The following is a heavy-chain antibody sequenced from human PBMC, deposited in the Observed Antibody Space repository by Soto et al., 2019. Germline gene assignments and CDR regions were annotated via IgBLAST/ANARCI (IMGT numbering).Heavy chain of an antibody. Sequence: SETLSLTCAVYGGSFSGYYWSWIRQPPGKGLEWIGEINHSGSTNYNPSLKSRVTISVDTSKNQFSLKLSAVTAADTAVYYCARGRGRWLQKLAFDYWGQGTLVTVSS. V-gene: IGHV4-34*01. D-gene: IGHD3-16*01. CDR3: ARGRGRWLQKLAFDY. CDR2: INHSGST. CDR1: GGSFSGYY. J-gene: IGHJ4*02.